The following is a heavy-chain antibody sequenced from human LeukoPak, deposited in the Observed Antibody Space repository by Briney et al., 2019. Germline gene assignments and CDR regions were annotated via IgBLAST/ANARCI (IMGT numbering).Heavy chain of an antibody. Sequence: GGSLRLSCAASGFTFDDYAMHWVRQAPGKGLEWVSGISWNSGSIGYADSVKGRFTISRDNAKNSLYLQMNRLRAEDMALYYCAKGGGAYCSSTSCSLFDYWGQGTLVTVSS. D-gene: IGHD2-2*01. CDR1: GFTFDDYA. V-gene: IGHV3-9*03. CDR2: ISWNSGSI. J-gene: IGHJ4*02. CDR3: AKGGGAYCSSTSCSLFDY.